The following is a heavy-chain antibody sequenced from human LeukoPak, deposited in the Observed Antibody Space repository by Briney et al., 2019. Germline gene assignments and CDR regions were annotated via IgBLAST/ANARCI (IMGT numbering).Heavy chain of an antibody. Sequence: GGSLRLSCAASGFTFSTFTMHWVRQAPGKGLEWVALISSDGSNKYYADSVKGRFTISRDSSKNTLYLQMNSRRAEDTALYYCARDLTGTGDYWGQGTLVTVSS. CDR2: ISSDGSNK. CDR3: ARDLTGTGDY. V-gene: IGHV3-30-3*01. CDR1: GFTFSTFT. J-gene: IGHJ4*02. D-gene: IGHD1-20*01.